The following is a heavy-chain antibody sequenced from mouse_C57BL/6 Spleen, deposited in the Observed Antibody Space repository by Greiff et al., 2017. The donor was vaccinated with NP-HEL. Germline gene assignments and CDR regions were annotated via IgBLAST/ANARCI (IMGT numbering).Heavy chain of an antibody. J-gene: IGHJ2*01. CDR2: IYPGDGDT. Sequence: QVQLQQSGAELVKPGASVKISCKASGSAFSSYWMNWVKQRPGTGLEWIGQIYPGDGDTNYTGKFKGKATLTADKSSSTAYMQLSSLTSEDSAVYFCARRRGDYFDYWGQGTTLTVSS. CDR3: ARRRGDYFDY. CDR1: GSAFSSYW. V-gene: IGHV1-80*01.